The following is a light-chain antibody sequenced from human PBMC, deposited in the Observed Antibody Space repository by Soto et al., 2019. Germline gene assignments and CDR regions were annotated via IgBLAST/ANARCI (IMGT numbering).Light chain of an antibody. CDR1: QNVNNNY. Sequence: VVLTQSPRTLSLSPGERATLSCRASQNVNNNYVAWYQQRPGQAPSLLIYGASDRATGVPDRFSGSGSGTDFTLTISRLEPEDFAVYYCQQRSNWPTFGGGTKVEIK. CDR2: GAS. J-gene: IGKJ4*01. CDR3: QQRSNWPT. V-gene: IGKV3D-20*02.